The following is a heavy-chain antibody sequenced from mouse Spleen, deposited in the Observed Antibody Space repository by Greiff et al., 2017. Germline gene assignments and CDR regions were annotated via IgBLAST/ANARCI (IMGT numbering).Heavy chain of an antibody. J-gene: IGHJ4*01. CDR3: ARSRNGDYAMDY. Sequence: EVKVEESGGGLVQPGGSRKLSCAASGFTFSSFGMHWVRQAPEKGLEWVAYISSGSSTIYYADTVKGRFTISRDNPKNTLFLQMTSLRSEDTAMYYCARSRNGDYAMDYWGQGTSVTVSS. D-gene: IGHD1-1*01. CDR2: ISSGSSTI. V-gene: IGHV5-17*02. CDR1: GFTFSSFG.